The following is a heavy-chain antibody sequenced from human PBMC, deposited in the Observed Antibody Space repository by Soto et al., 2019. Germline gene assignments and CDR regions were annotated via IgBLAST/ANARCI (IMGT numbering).Heavy chain of an antibody. CDR1: GFIFSSYG. CDR3: ASTVS. V-gene: IGHV3-33*03. J-gene: IGHJ4*02. D-gene: IGHD4-17*01. Sequence: GGSLRLSCAASGFIFSSYGMHWVRQAPGKGLEWVGVIWYDGSNKYYGDSVKGRFTISRDNSKNTLYLQMNSLRVEDTAVYYCASTVSWDQGTLVTVSS. CDR2: IWYDGSNK.